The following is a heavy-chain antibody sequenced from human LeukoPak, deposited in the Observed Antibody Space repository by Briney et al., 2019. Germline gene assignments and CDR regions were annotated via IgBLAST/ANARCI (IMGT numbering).Heavy chain of an antibody. Sequence: SETLSLTCSVSGGSISDFYWSWIRQPAGKGLEWIGRIYSSGNTNYNPSLKSRVTMSLDASKNQFSLKLSSVTAADTAVYYRARNSGDYWGQGTLVTVSS. CDR2: IYSSGNT. D-gene: IGHD4-23*01. CDR3: ARNSGDY. V-gene: IGHV4-4*07. J-gene: IGHJ4*02. CDR1: GGSISDFY.